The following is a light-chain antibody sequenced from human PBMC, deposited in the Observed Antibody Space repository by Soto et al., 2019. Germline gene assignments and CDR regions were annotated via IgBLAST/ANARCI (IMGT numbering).Light chain of an antibody. CDR3: QQSYSTPT. CDR2: VAS. J-gene: IGKJ1*01. Sequence: DIQMTQSPSSLSASVGDRVTITCRAIQIISNYLSLYQQIPGKVPNLLIYVASSLQSGVPSRFSGSGSGTDFTLTISSLQPEDFATYYCQQSYSTPTFGQGTKVDIK. CDR1: QIISNY. V-gene: IGKV1-39*01.